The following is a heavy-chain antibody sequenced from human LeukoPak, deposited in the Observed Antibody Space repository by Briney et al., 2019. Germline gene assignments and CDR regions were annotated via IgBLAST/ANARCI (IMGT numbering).Heavy chain of an antibody. CDR3: ARAGTISGYDGGAFDI. CDR1: GYTFTGYY. V-gene: IGHV1-2*02. J-gene: IGHJ3*02. D-gene: IGHD5-12*01. CDR2: INPNSGGT. Sequence: ASVKVSCKASGYTFTGYYMHWVRQAPGQGLEWMGWINPNSGGTNYAQKFQGRVTMTRDTSTSTVYMELSSLRSEDTAVFYCARAGTISGYDGGAFDIWGQGTMVTVSS.